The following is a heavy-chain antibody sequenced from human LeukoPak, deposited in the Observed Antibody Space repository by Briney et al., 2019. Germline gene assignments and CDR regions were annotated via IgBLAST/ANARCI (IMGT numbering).Heavy chain of an antibody. CDR3: ARDPYGDYGFDY. CDR2: IYYSGST. D-gene: IGHD4-17*01. V-gene: IGHV4-59*01. Sequence: SETLSLTCTVSGGSISSYYWSWIRQPPGKGLEWMGYIYYSGSTNYNPSLKSRVTISVDTSKNQFSLKLSSVTAADTAVYYCARDPYGDYGFDYWGQGTLVTVSS. CDR1: GGSISSYY. J-gene: IGHJ4*02.